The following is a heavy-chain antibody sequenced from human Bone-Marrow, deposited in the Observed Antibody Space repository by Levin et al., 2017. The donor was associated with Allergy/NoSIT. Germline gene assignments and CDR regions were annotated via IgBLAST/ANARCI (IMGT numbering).Heavy chain of an antibody. CDR3: ARDMGTSSFDY. J-gene: IGHJ4*02. CDR1: RFTFSTYA. V-gene: IGHV3-48*04. Sequence: GESLKISCAASRFTFSTYAINWVRQAPGKGLEWVSYISSSSSPIYYADSVKGRFTISRDNAKNSLYLQMNSLRAEDTAVYYCARDMGTSSFDYWGQGTLVTVSS. CDR2: ISSSSSPI. D-gene: IGHD2-2*01.